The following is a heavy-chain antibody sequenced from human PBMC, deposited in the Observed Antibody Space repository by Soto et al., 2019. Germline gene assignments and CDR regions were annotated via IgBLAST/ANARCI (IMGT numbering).Heavy chain of an antibody. V-gene: IGHV3-9*01. Sequence: EVQLVESGGGLVQPGRSLRLSCAASGFTFDDYAMHWVRQAPGKGLEWVSGISWGSGSIGYADSVKGRFTISRDNAKNSLYLQMNSLRAEDTALYYCAKELGYSSGWYDAFDIWGQGTMVTVSS. CDR3: AKELGYSSGWYDAFDI. D-gene: IGHD6-19*01. CDR2: ISWGSGSI. CDR1: GFTFDDYA. J-gene: IGHJ3*02.